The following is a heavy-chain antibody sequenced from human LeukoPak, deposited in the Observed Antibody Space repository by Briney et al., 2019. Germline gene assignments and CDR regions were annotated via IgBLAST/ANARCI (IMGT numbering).Heavy chain of an antibody. CDR3: ARDDIAARRFDY. J-gene: IGHJ4*02. CDR2: ISYDGSNK. Sequence: PGRSLRLSCAASGFTFSSYAMHWVRQAPGKGLEWVAVISYDGSNKYYADSVKGRFTISRDNSKNTLYLQMNSLRAEDTAVYYCARDDIAARRFDYWGQGTLVTVSS. V-gene: IGHV3-30*04. D-gene: IGHD6-6*01. CDR1: GFTFSSYA.